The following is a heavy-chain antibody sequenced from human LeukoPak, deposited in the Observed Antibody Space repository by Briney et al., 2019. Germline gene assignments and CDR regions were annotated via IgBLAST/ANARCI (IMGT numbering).Heavy chain of an antibody. CDR3: ARGADGAFDY. J-gene: IGHJ4*02. D-gene: IGHD5-24*01. CDR2: IKQGGGET. CDR1: GFTFSNAW. Sequence: GGSLRLSCAASGFTFSNAWINWVRQAPGKGLEWVANIKQGGGETYNVDSVKGRFSISRDNAKNSLYLQMNSLRAEDTAVYYCARGADGAFDYWGQGIVVTVSP. V-gene: IGHV3-7*01.